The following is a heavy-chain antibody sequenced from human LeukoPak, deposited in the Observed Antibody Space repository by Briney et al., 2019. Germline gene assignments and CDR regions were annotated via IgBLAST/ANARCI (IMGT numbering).Heavy chain of an antibody. J-gene: IGHJ6*02. CDR3: ARADGSEVYGMDV. V-gene: IGHV4-34*01. CDR1: GGSFSGYY. D-gene: IGHD3-10*01. Sequence: SETLSLTCAVYGGSFSGYYWSWIRQPPGKGLEGIGEINHSGSTNYNPSLKSRVTISVDTSKNQFSLKLSSVTAADTAVYYCARADGSEVYGMDVWGQGTTVTVSS. CDR2: INHSGST.